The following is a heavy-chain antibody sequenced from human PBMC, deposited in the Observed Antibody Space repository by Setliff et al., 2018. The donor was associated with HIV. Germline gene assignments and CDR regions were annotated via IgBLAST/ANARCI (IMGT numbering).Heavy chain of an antibody. J-gene: IGHJ4*02. V-gene: IGHV1-18*01. CDR3: ARIVALNGYPSDY. CDR1: GGTFSSYP. D-gene: IGHD2-8*01. Sequence: ASVKVSCKASGGTFSSYPISWVRQAPGQGLEWMGWISAYSGNTKYAQRFQGRVTMTTDTSTSTAYMELRSLGSDDTAVYYCARIVALNGYPSDYWGQGTLVTVSS. CDR2: ISAYSGNT.